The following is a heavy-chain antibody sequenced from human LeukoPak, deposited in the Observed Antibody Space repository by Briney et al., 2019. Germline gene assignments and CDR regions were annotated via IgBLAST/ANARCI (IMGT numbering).Heavy chain of an antibody. CDR1: GGSFSGYY. CDR3: ARDLTSHWFDS. Sequence: SETLSLSCAVYGGSFSGYYWSWIRQPPGKGLEWIGEINHSASPNYNPSLKSRVTISVDTSKNQFSLKLSSVTAADTAVYYCARDLTSHWFDSWGQGTRVIVSS. J-gene: IGHJ5*01. CDR2: INHSASP. V-gene: IGHV4-34*01. D-gene: IGHD3-9*01.